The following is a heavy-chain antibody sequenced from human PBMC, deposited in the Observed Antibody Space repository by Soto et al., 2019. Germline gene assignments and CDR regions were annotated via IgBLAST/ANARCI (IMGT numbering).Heavy chain of an antibody. Sequence: GRALRRNCAASVFPFSKYSKHWVRQAPGKGLEWVAIIWHDGNNKYYADSVRGRFIISRGNSKNRLYLQMNSLRAEDTAVYYCASDLVGASDSYGLDVWGQGSPFTVSS. CDR1: VFPFSKYS. CDR3: ASDLVGASDSYGLDV. V-gene: IGHV3-33*01. CDR2: IWHDGNNK. J-gene: IGHJ6*02. D-gene: IGHD1-26*01.